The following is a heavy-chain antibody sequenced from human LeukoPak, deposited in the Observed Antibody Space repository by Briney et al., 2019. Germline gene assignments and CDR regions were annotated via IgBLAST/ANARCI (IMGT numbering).Heavy chain of an antibody. Sequence: GGSLRLSCAASGFTFSGYWMSWVRQAPGKGLEWVANIKQDGSEKYYVDSVKGRFTISRDNAKNSLYLQMNSLRAEDTAVYYCARVGITMVRGAEFDYWGQGTLVTVSS. J-gene: IGHJ4*02. CDR2: IKQDGSEK. CDR3: ARVGITMVRGAEFDY. V-gene: IGHV3-7*01. D-gene: IGHD3-10*01. CDR1: GFTFSGYW.